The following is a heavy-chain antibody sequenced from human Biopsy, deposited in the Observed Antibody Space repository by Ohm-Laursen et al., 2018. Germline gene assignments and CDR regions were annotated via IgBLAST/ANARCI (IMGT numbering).Heavy chain of an antibody. Sequence: SLRLSCAASGFTFDDYAMHWIRQAPGKGLEWVAGLTWNSGTIAYGGSVKGRFTISRDNAKNSLYLHMNSLRLDDTALYYCVRTFRSYDFLDSWGQGTLVTVSS. D-gene: IGHD5-18*01. CDR2: LTWNSGTI. J-gene: IGHJ1*01. CDR1: GFTFDDYA. CDR3: VRTFRSYDFLDS. V-gene: IGHV3-9*01.